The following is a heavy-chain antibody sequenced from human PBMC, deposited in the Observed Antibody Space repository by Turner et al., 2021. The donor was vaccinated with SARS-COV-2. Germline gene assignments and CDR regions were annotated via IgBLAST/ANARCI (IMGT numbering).Heavy chain of an antibody. J-gene: IGHJ6*02. CDR2: FMWDGKKI. Sequence: EVRLLESGEGLLHPGSSLRLSCSDSGFSFKDHAMHWVRQAPGKGLEWVSGFMWDGKKIGYADSVKGRFTISRDNGKNSLYLEMNSLRAEDTALYFCARDLKPGGADVWGQGTMVTVSS. CDR1: GFSFKDHA. V-gene: IGHV3-9*01. D-gene: IGHD4-17*01. CDR3: ARDLKPGGADV.